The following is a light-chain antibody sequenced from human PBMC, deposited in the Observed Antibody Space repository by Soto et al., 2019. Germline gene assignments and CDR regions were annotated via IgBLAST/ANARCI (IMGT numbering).Light chain of an antibody. CDR2: GAS. CDR1: QSVSSN. Sequence: EIVMTQSPATLSVPPGERATLSCRASQSVSSNLAWYQQKPGQAPRLLIYGASTSATGIPARFSGSGSGTEFTLTISSLQSEDFAVYYCQQYNNWPPWTFGQGTKVDIK. V-gene: IGKV3-15*01. CDR3: QQYNNWPPWT. J-gene: IGKJ1*01.